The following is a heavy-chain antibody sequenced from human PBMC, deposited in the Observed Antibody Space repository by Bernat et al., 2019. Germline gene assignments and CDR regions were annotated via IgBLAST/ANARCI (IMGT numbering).Heavy chain of an antibody. D-gene: IGHD3-16*01. V-gene: IGHV3-33*01. J-gene: IGHJ4*02. CDR1: GFTFSSYG. Sequence: QVQLVESGGGVVQPGRSLRLSCAASGFTFSSYGMHWVRQAPGKGLEWVAVIWYDGSNKYYADSVKGRFTISRDNSKNTLYLQMNSLRAEDTAVYYCARDTRGLYSNEEYYFDYWGQGTLVTVSS. CDR2: IWYDGSNK. CDR3: ARDTRGLYSNEEYYFDY.